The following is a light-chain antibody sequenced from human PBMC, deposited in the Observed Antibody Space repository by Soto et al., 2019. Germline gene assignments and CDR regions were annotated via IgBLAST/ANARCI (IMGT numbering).Light chain of an antibody. Sequence: EMVLTQSPGTLSFAPGERATLSCSASQSVSSSYLAWYQQKPGQAPRLLIYGASSRATGIPDRFSGSGSGTDFTLTISRLEPEDFAVYYCQQYGSSPLYTVGQGTTLEIK. CDR2: GAS. V-gene: IGKV3-20*01. CDR1: QSVSSSY. CDR3: QQYGSSPLYT. J-gene: IGKJ2*01.